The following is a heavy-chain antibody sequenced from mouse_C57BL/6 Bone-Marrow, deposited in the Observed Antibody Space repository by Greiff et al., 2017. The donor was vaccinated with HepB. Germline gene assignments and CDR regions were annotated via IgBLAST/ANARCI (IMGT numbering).Heavy chain of an antibody. J-gene: IGHJ1*03. CDR3: ASERGITTGYFDV. D-gene: IGHD1-1*01. V-gene: IGHV1-19*01. Sequence: VQLQQSGPVLVKPGASVKMSCKASGYTFTDYYMNWVKQSHGKSLEWIGVINPYNGGTSYNQKFKGKATLTVDKSSSTAYMELNSLTSEDSAVYYCASERGITTGYFDVWGTGTTVTVSS. CDR1: GYTFTDYY. CDR2: INPYNGGT.